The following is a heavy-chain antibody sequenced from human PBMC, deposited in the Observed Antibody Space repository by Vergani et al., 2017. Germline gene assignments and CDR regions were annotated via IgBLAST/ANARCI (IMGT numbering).Heavy chain of an antibody. CDR3: ARAPPSYYDFWSEFDY. CDR1: GYSISSGYY. J-gene: IGHJ4*02. Sequence: QVQLQESGPGLVKPSETLSLTCTVSGYSISSGYYWGWIRQPPGKGLEWIGSIYHSGSTYYNPSLTSRVTISVDTSKNQFSLKLSSVTAADTAVYYCARAPPSYYDFWSEFDYWGQGTLVTVSS. D-gene: IGHD3-3*01. CDR2: IYHSGST. V-gene: IGHV4-38-2*02.